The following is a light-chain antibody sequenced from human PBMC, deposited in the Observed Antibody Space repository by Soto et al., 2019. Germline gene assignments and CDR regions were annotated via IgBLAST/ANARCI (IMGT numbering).Light chain of an antibody. J-gene: IGKJ1*01. CDR3: QQYGSSSWT. Sequence: EIVFTQSPGTRASSPGEISTLSFLAIHIVSSNYLAWYQHRPGQAPRLLIYGASSRATGIPDRFSGSGSGTDFTLTISRLEPEDFAVYYCQQYGSSSWTFGQGTKVDIK. CDR1: HIVSSNY. CDR2: GAS. V-gene: IGKV3-20*01.